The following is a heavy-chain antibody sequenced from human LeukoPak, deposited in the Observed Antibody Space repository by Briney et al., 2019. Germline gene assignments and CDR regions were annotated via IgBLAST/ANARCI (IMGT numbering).Heavy chain of an antibody. V-gene: IGHV4-4*07. J-gene: IGHJ6*03. CDR1: GGSISSYY. CDR2: IYTSGST. CDR3: ARDLGGYDSYYYYYMDV. D-gene: IGHD5-12*01. Sequence: KPSETLSLTCTVSGGSISSYYWSWIRQPAGKGLEWIGRIYTSGSTNYNPSLKSRVTISVDTSKNQFSLKLSSVTAADTAVYYCARDLGGYDSYYYYYMDVWGKGTTVTVSS.